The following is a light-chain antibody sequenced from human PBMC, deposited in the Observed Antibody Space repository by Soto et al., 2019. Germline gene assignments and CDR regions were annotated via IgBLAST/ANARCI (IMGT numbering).Light chain of an antibody. CDR3: GSYTTSSNYV. Sequence: LTQPASVSGSPGLSITISCTGTSSDVGAYNFVSWYQQHPDKAPKLMIFDVSNRPSGVSNRFSGSKSGNTASLTISGLQSEDEAEYYCGSYTTSSNYVFGTGTKVTVL. V-gene: IGLV2-14*03. J-gene: IGLJ1*01. CDR2: DVS. CDR1: SSDVGAYNF.